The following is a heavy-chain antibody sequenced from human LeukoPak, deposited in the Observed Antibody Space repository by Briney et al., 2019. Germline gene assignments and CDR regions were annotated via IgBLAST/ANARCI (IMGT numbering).Heavy chain of an antibody. Sequence: GESLKISCKGSGYRFTSYWIGWVRQMPGKGLEWMGIIYPGDSDTRYSPSFRGQVTISADKSISTAYLQWSSLKTSDTAMYYCARQRGSYRSAFDSWGQGTLVTVSS. J-gene: IGHJ5*01. CDR2: IYPGDSDT. V-gene: IGHV5-51*01. CDR3: ARQRGSYRSAFDS. D-gene: IGHD3-16*02. CDR1: GYRFTSYW.